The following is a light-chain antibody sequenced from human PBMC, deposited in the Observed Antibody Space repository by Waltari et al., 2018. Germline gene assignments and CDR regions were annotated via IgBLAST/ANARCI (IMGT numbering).Light chain of an antibody. Sequence: QSAPTQPASVSGSPGQSIPIPRTGPANDTGSRPLASWYQHLPGKAPRLIIYEVNKRPSGVSNRFSGSKSGNTASLTISGLQTGDEADYYCCSHAFTTILAFGGGTSLTVL. CDR1: ANDTGSRPL. CDR3: CSHAFTTILA. J-gene: IGLJ2*01. CDR2: EVN. V-gene: IGLV2-23*02.